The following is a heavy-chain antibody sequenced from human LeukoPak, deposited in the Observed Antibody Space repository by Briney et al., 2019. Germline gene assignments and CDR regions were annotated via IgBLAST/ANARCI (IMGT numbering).Heavy chain of an antibody. D-gene: IGHD3-10*01. V-gene: IGHV4-59*08. J-gene: IGHJ4*02. Sequence: PSETLSLTCTVSGGSISSYYWGWIRQPPGKGLEWIGYIYSSGSTNYNPSLKSRVTFSVDTSKNQFSLKLTSVTAADTAVYYCTRRWFGEYWGQGTLVTVSS. CDR3: TRRWFGEY. CDR1: GGSISSYY. CDR2: IYSSGST.